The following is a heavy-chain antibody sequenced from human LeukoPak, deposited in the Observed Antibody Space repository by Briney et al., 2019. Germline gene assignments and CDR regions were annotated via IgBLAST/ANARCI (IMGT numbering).Heavy chain of an antibody. Sequence: AGTLRLSCAASGFSFSSYGMHWIRQAPGKGLEWVAVISYDGDNKYHADSVKGRFTISRDNSKYTLYLQMNSLRAEDTAVYYCASTSGWYEPIDYWGQGTLVTVSS. V-gene: IGHV3-30*03. D-gene: IGHD6-19*01. CDR2: ISYDGDNK. CDR3: ASTSGWYEPIDY. J-gene: IGHJ4*02. CDR1: GFSFSSYG.